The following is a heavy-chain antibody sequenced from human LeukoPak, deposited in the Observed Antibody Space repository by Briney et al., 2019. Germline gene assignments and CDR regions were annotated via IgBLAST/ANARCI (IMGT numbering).Heavy chain of an antibody. V-gene: IGHV4-59*01. CDR3: ATYRGGGGGVGY. CDR2: FRNP. Sequence: SETLALTCTVSGASPAGYHWSWIRQPPGKGLEWIGYFRNPNYNPSLKSRVTISGDTSKNQFSLKLNSVTAADTAVYYCATYRGGGGGVGYWGPGTLVIVSS. D-gene: IGHD3-16*01. CDR1: GASPAGYH. J-gene: IGHJ4*02.